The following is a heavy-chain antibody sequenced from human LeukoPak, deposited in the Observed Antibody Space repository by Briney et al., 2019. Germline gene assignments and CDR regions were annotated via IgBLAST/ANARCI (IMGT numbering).Heavy chain of an antibody. V-gene: IGHV3-53*01. CDR2: IYSGGST. Sequence: GGSLRLSCAASGFIVSSNYMSWVRQAPGKGLEWVSVIYSGGSTYYADSVKGRFTISRDNSKDTLYLQMNSLRAEDTVVYYCARARYSGVPYYYYGMDVWGQGTTVTVSS. D-gene: IGHD5-12*01. J-gene: IGHJ6*02. CDR3: ARARYSGVPYYYYGMDV. CDR1: GFIVSSNY.